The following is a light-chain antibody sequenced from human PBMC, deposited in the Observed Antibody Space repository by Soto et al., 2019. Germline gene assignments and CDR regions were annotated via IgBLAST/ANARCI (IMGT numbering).Light chain of an antibody. CDR1: QSISDR. Sequence: DLQMTQSPSTLSASLGDRVTITCRASQSISDRLAWYQHKPGEAPKVLIFNASRLEAGVPSRFSGSGSGTEFSLTSSILQPDDLGTYYCQHYGYVWTFGQGTKVEI. J-gene: IGKJ1*01. CDR3: QHYGYVWT. V-gene: IGKV1-5*01. CDR2: NAS.